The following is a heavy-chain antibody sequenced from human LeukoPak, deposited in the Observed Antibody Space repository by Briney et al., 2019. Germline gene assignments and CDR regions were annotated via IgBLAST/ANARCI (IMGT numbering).Heavy chain of an antibody. CDR1: GGSISSGGYY. Sequence: SETLSLTCTVSGGSISSGGYYWSWIRQHPGKGLEWIGYIYYSGSTYYNPSLKSRVTISVDTSKKQFSLKLSSVTAADTAVYYCARGFTVTNTADAFDIWGQGTMVTVSS. D-gene: IGHD4-17*01. CDR2: IYYSGST. J-gene: IGHJ3*02. V-gene: IGHV4-31*03. CDR3: ARGFTVTNTADAFDI.